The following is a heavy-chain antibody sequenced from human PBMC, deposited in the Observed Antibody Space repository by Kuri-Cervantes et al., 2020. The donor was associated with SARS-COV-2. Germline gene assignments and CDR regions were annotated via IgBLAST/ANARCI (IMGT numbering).Heavy chain of an antibody. V-gene: IGHV4-59*01. D-gene: IGHD3-3*01. J-gene: IGHJ3*02. Sequence: GSLRLSCTVSGGSISSYYWSWIRLPPGKGLEWIGYIYYSGSTNCNPSLKSRVTISVDTSKNQFSLKLSSVTAADTAVYYCARVRIFGVPGFAFDIWGQGTMVTVSS. CDR3: ARVRIFGVPGFAFDI. CDR2: IYYSGST. CDR1: GGSISSYY.